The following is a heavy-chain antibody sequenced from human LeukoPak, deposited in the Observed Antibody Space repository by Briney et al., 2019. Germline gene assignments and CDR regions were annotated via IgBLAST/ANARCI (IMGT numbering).Heavy chain of an antibody. CDR3: AEEDTIFGVVTTSGFDY. J-gene: IGHJ4*02. D-gene: IGHD3-3*01. CDR1: GFTFSSYA. V-gene: IGHV3-23*01. Sequence: GGSLRLSCAASGFTFSSYAMSWVRQAPGKGLEWVSAISGSGGSTYYADPVKGRFTISRDNSKNTLYLQMNSLRAEDTAVYYCAEEDTIFGVVTTSGFDYWGQGTLVTVSS. CDR2: ISGSGGST.